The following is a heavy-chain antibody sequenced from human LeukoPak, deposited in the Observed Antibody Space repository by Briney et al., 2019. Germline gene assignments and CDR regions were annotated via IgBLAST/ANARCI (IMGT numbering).Heavy chain of an antibody. CDR1: GFTFDDYA. CDR3: AKDKRAGFDYSDYGGFDY. D-gene: IGHD4-11*01. CDR2: ISWNSGSI. J-gene: IGHJ4*02. Sequence: GRSLRLSCAAAGFTFDDYAMHGGREAPGEGVGWVSGISWNSGSIGYADSVKGRFTISRDNAKNSLYLQMNSLRAEDTALYYCAKDKRAGFDYSDYGGFDYWGQGTLVTVSS. V-gene: IGHV3-9*01.